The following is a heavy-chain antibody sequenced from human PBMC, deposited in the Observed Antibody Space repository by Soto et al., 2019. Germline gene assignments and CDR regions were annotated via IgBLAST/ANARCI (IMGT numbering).Heavy chain of an antibody. D-gene: IGHD3-3*01. CDR3: AKAHQPFTIFGPFNWFDP. CDR2: ISWNSGSI. J-gene: IGHJ5*02. V-gene: IGHV3-9*01. CDR1: GFTFDDYA. Sequence: GGSLRLSCAASGFTFDDYAMHWVRQAPGKGLEWVSGISWNSGSIGYADSVKGRFTISRDNAKNSLYLQMNSLRAEDTALYYCAKAHQPFTIFGPFNWFDPWGQGTLVTVSS.